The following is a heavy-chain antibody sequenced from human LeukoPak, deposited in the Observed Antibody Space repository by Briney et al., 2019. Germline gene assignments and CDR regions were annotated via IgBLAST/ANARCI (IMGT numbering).Heavy chain of an antibody. Sequence: PGGSLRLSCAASGFTFSSYSMTWVRQAPGKGLEWVSYISSSGSTIYYADSVKGRFTISRDNAKNSLYLQMNSLRAEDTAVYYCARDLDSYDSSGRLGYWGQGTLVTVSS. CDR2: ISSSGSTI. D-gene: IGHD3-22*01. CDR1: GFTFSSYS. CDR3: ARDLDSYDSSGRLGY. J-gene: IGHJ4*02. V-gene: IGHV3-48*01.